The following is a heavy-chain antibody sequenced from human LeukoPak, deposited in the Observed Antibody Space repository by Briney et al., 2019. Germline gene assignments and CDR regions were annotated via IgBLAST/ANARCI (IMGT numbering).Heavy chain of an antibody. CDR1: GFNFTAFW. CDR3: ARDPGYSALDL. V-gene: IGHV3-7*01. CDR2: INRDGSVK. J-gene: IGHJ5*02. D-gene: IGHD5-12*01. Sequence: GGSLRLSCAASGFNFTAFWMSWVRQTPEKGMEFVANINRDGSVKNYVDSVKGRFTISRDNAKKSLFLELNSLRADDTAVFFCARDPGYSALDLWGQGSLVTVSS.